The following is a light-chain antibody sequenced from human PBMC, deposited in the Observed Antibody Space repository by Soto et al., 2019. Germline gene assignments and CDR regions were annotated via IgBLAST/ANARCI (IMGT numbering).Light chain of an antibody. V-gene: IGKV3-20*01. CDR2: AAS. CDR1: QTVRGNY. J-gene: IGKJ1*01. CDR3: HHYGPAPWT. Sequence: EIVLTQSVGPLSLSPGERATLSCRASQTVRGNYLAWFQQKPGQSPRLLIYAASTRAAGVPDRFSGSGSGTAFFLTINRLEPEDFAVYYCHHYGPAPWTAGQGTKVEMK.